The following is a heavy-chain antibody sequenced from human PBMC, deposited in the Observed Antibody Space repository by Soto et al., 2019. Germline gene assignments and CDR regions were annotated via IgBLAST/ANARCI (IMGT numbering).Heavy chain of an antibody. V-gene: IGHV2-70*13. CDR1: GFSITTSGMC. Sequence: SGPTLVNPTQTLTLTCTFSGFSITTSGMCVSWIRQPPGKALEWLALIDWADDKYYSTSLKTRLTISKDTSKNQVVLTMTNVDPVDTATYYCARFHGPSHHYQLAYSGQGTLVTVSS. CDR3: ARFHGPSHHYQLAY. D-gene: IGHD1-26*01. CDR2: IDWADDK. J-gene: IGHJ4*01.